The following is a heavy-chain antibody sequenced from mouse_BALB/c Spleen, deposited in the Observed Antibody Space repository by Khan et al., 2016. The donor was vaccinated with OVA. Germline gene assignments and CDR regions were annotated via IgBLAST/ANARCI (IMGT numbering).Heavy chain of an antibody. V-gene: IGHV2-6-7*01. CDR2: IWGDGST. J-gene: IGHJ4*01. CDR3: ARAYYGNYREAMDY. D-gene: IGHD2-10*01. Sequence: VQLVESGPGLVAPSQSLSITCTVSGFSLTGYGVNWVRQPPGKGLEWLGMIWGDGSTDYNSALKSRLNLSKDNSKSQAFLKMNSLLNDDTARYYCARAYYGNYREAMDYWGHGTSVTVSS. CDR1: GFSLTGYG.